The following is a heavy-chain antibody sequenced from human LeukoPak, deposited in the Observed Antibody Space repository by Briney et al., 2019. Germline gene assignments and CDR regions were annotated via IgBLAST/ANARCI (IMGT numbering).Heavy chain of an antibody. CDR2: IYSGTI. J-gene: IGHJ6*03. CDR3: AKGYSFGCCNYYYMDA. CDR1: GFTVSSNS. V-gene: IGHV3-53*01. D-gene: IGHD5-18*01. Sequence: GGSLRLSCTVSGFTVSSNSMSWVRQAPGKGLEWVSFIYSGTIHYSDSVKGRFTISRDNSKNTLYLQMNSLRAEDTAVYYCAKGYSFGCCNYYYMDAWGKGTTVTVSS.